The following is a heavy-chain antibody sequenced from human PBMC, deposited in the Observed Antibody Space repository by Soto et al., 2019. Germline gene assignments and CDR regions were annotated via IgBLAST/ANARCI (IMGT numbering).Heavy chain of an antibody. V-gene: IGHV3-74*01. CDR1: GFTFSSYW. CDR3: ARDLDIVVVTAAIVGYYYYGMDV. CDR2: INSDGSST. D-gene: IGHD2-2*01. J-gene: IGHJ6*02. Sequence: GGSLRLSCAASGFTFSSYWMHWVRQAPGKGLVWVSRINSDGSSTSYADSVKGRFTISRDNAKNTLYLQMNSLRAEDTAVYYCARDLDIVVVTAAIVGYYYYGMDVWGQGTTVTVSS.